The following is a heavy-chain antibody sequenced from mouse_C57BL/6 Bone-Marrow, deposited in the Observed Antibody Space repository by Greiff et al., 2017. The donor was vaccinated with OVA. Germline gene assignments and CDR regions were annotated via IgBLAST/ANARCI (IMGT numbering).Heavy chain of an antibody. J-gene: IGHJ2*01. CDR3: ARGRRVYDYDGNYFDY. CDR2: INPNNGGT. Sequence: EVQLQQSGPELVKPGASVKMSCKASGYTFTDYNMHWVKQSHGKSLEWIGYINPNNGGTSYNQKFKGKATLTVNKSSSTAYMELRSLTSEDSAVYYCARGRRVYDYDGNYFDYWGQGTTLTVSS. CDR1: GYTFTDYN. D-gene: IGHD2-4*01. V-gene: IGHV1-22*01.